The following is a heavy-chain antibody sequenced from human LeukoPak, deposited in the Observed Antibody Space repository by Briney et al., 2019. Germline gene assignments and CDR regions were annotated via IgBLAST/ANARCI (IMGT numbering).Heavy chain of an antibody. V-gene: IGHV4-61*01. Sequence: SETLSLTCTVPGGSVNSGSYFWSWIRQPPGKGLEWIGYIQNSARTNYNPSLESRVTISVDSSKDQFSLRLSSVTAADTAVYYCATDYSNFCGMDVWGQGTTVTVSS. D-gene: IGHD4-11*01. J-gene: IGHJ6*02. CDR3: ATDYSNFCGMDV. CDR2: IQNSART. CDR1: GGSVNSGSYF.